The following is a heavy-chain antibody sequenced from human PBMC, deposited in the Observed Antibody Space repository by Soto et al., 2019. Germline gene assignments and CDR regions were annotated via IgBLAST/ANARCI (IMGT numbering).Heavy chain of an antibody. CDR2: IYPGDSDT. D-gene: IGHD1-26*01. V-gene: IGHV5-51*01. CDR3: ARHRVGASNWFDP. Sequence: GESLKISCKGSGYTFNSYWIGWVRQMPGKGLEWMGIIYPGDSDTRYSPSFQGQVTISADKSISTAYLQWSSLKASDTAMYYCARHRVGASNWFDPWGQGTLVTVSS. CDR1: GYTFNSYW. J-gene: IGHJ5*02.